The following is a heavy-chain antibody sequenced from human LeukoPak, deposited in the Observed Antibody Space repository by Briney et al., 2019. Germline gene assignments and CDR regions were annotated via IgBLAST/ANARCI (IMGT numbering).Heavy chain of an antibody. D-gene: IGHD3-10*01. Sequence: PSQTLSLTCTVSGGSISSGSYYWSWIRQPAGKGLEWIGRIYTSGSTNYNPSLKSRVTISVDTSKSQFSLKLSSVTAADTAVYYCAREGRLLWFGELLSWFDPWGQGTLVTVSS. CDR2: IYTSGST. CDR3: AREGRLLWFGELLSWFDP. J-gene: IGHJ5*02. CDR1: GGSISSGSYY. V-gene: IGHV4-61*02.